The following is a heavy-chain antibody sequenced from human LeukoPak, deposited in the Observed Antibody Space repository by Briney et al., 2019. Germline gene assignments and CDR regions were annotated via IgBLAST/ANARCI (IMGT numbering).Heavy chain of an antibody. CDR2: IYYSGST. CDR3: ARHHGNYDFWSGSHPSGLFDY. V-gene: IGHV4-39*01. CDR1: GGSISSSSYY. Sequence: SETQSLTCTVSGGSISSSSYYWGWTRQPPGKGLEWIGSIYYSGSTYYNPSLKSRVTISVDTSKNQFSLKLSSVTAADTAVYYCARHHGNYDFWSGSHPSGLFDYWGQGTLVTVSS. J-gene: IGHJ4*02. D-gene: IGHD3-3*01.